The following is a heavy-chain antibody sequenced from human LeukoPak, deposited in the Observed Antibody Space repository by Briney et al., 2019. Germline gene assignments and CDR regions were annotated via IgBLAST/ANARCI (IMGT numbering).Heavy chain of an antibody. CDR1: GFTLSSYA. CDR3: VKDGSGSRALDY. J-gene: IGHJ4*02. V-gene: IGHV3-64D*06. D-gene: IGHD3-10*01. CDR2: ISSNGGST. Sequence: AGGSLRLSCSDSGFTLSSYAMHWVRQAPGKGLEYVSAISSNGGSTYYADSVKGRFTISRDNPKNTLYLQMSSLRAEDTAVYYCVKDGSGSRALDYWGQGTLVTVPS.